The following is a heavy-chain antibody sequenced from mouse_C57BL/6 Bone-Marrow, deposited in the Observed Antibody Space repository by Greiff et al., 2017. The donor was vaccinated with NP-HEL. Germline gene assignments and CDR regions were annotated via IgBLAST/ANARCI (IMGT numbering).Heavy chain of an antibody. J-gene: IGHJ3*01. CDR2: IDPENGDT. V-gene: IGHV14-4*01. Sequence: VQLQQSGAELVRPGASVKLSCTASGFNIKDDYMHWVKQRPEQGLEWIGWIDPENGDTEYASKFQGKATITADTSSNTAYLQLSSLTSEDTAVYYCTRLYYYGSSSFAYWGQGTLVTVSA. CDR3: TRLYYYGSSSFAY. CDR1: GFNIKDDY. D-gene: IGHD1-1*01.